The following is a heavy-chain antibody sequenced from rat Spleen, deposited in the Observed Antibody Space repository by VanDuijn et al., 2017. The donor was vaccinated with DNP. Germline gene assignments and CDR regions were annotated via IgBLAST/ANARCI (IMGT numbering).Heavy chain of an antibody. CDR2: ITNTGDST. D-gene: IGHD1-7*01. J-gene: IGHJ2*01. CDR1: GFTFSDYY. V-gene: IGHV5-20*01. CDR3: ATGWVFDY. Sequence: EVQLVESGGGLVQPGRSLKLSCAVSGFTFSDYYMAWVRQAPGKGLEWVASITNTGDSTYYSDSVKGRFTISRDDAKSTLYLQMDSLRSEDTATYYCATGWVFDYWGQGVMVTVSS.